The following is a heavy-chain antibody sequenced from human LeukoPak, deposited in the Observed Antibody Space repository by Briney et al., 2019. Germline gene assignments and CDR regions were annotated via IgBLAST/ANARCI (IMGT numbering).Heavy chain of an antibody. Sequence: GGSLRLSCAASRFTFSSYAMNWVRQAPGKGLEWVSAISGSGGSTYYADSVKGRFTISRDNSKNTLYLQMNSLRAEDTAVYYCAETYSGSYPNGAFDIWGQGTMVTVSS. J-gene: IGHJ3*02. V-gene: IGHV3-23*01. D-gene: IGHD1-26*01. CDR1: RFTFSSYA. CDR3: AETYSGSYPNGAFDI. CDR2: ISGSGGST.